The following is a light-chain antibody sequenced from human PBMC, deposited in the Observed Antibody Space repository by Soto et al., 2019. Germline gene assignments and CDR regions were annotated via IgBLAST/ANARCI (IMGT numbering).Light chain of an antibody. V-gene: IGKV1-9*01. CDR2: AAS. CDR3: QQYYSYPLT. CDR1: QGISSY. Sequence: IQLTQSRSSLSASVGDRVTITCRDSQGISSYLAWYQQKPGKAPKLLIYAASTLQSGDPSRFSGSGSGTDFTLTISCLQSEDFATYYCQQYYSYPLTFGGGTKVDIK. J-gene: IGKJ4*01.